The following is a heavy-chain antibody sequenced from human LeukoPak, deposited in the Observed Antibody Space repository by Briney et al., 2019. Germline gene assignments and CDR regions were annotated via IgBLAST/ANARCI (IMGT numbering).Heavy chain of an antibody. J-gene: IGHJ4*02. CDR3: ARGSTSCYDY. Sequence: PSETLSLTCAVYGGSFSGYYWSWIRQPPGKGLEWIGEINHSGSTNYNPSLKSRVTISVDTSKNQFSLKLSSVTAADTAVYFCARGSTSCYDYWGQGTLVTVSS. V-gene: IGHV4-34*01. D-gene: IGHD2-2*01. CDR1: GGSFSGYY. CDR2: INHSGST.